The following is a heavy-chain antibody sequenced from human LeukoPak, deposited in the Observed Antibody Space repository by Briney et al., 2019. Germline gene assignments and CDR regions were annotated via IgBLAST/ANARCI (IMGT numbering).Heavy chain of an antibody. CDR2: IYYSGST. CDR1: GGSISSQY. D-gene: IGHD5-24*01. Sequence: PSETLSLTCTVSGGSISSQYWSWIRQPPGKGLEWIGYIYYSGSTNYNPSLKSRVTISVDTSKNQFSLKLSSVTAADTAVYYCARARDGYTLDYWGQGTPVTVSS. V-gene: IGHV4-59*11. J-gene: IGHJ4*02. CDR3: ARARDGYTLDY.